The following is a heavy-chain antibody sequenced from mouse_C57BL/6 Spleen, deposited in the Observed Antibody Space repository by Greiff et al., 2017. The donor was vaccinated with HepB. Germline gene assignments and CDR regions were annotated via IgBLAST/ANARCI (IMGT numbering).Heavy chain of an antibody. D-gene: IGHD1-1*01. V-gene: IGHV2-3*01. Sequence: VQLQESGPGLVAPSQSLSITCTVSGFSLTSYGVSWVRQPPGKGLEWLGVIWGDGSTNYHSALISRLSISKDNSKSQVFLKLNSLQTDDTATYYCASITTVVARGAMDYWGQGTSVTVSS. CDR1: GFSLTSYG. CDR3: ASITTVVARGAMDY. CDR2: IWGDGST. J-gene: IGHJ4*01.